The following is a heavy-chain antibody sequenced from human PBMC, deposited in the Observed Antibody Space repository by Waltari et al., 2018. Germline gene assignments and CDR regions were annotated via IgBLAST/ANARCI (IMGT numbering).Heavy chain of an antibody. J-gene: IGHJ4*02. Sequence: EVQLVESGGGLVKPGGSLRLSCAASGFTLSSYSMNWVRQAPGKGLEWVSSISSSSSYIYYADSVKGRFTISRDNAKNSLYLQMNSLRAEDTAVYYCARDLRSSSAGGYYFDYWGQGTLVTVSS. CDR1: GFTLSSYS. D-gene: IGHD6-6*01. CDR2: ISSSSSYI. CDR3: ARDLRSSSAGGYYFDY. V-gene: IGHV3-21*01.